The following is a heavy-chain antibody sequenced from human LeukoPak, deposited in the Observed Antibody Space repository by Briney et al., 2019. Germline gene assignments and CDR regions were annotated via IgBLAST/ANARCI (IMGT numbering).Heavy chain of an antibody. CDR2: ISYDGSNK. J-gene: IGHJ4*02. Sequence: GGSLRLSCAASGFTFSSYAMHWVRQAPGKGLEWVAVISYDGSNKYYADSVKVRFTISRDNSKNTLYLQMNSLRAEDTAVYYCAREVGILYYFDYWGQGTLVTVSS. CDR3: AREVGILYYFDY. V-gene: IGHV3-30-3*01. D-gene: IGHD3-10*01. CDR1: GFTFSSYA.